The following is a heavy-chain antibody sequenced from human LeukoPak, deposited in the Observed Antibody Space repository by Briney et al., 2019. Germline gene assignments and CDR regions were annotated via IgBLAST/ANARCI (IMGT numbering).Heavy chain of an antibody. CDR3: ARDTPGGSHGDYDY. V-gene: IGHV4-34*01. CDR1: GGSFSGYY. CDR2: INHGGST. J-gene: IGHJ4*02. Sequence: SETLSLTGAVYGGSFSGYYWSWIRQPPGKGLEWIGEINHGGSTNYNPSLKSRVTISLDKSSDQFSLNLMSVTAADTAVYYCARDTPGGSHGDYDYWGQGTLVTVSS. D-gene: IGHD4-17*01.